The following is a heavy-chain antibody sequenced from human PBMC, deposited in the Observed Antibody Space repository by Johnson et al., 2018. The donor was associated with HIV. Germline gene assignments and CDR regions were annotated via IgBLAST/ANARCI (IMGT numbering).Heavy chain of an antibody. CDR3: ARACSGGSCYEEKSPDAFDI. CDR1: GFTFSSYG. Sequence: QVQLVESGGGVVQPGGSLRLSCAASGFTFSSYGMHWVRQAPGKGLEWVALISYDGTNKYYADSVKGRFTISRDNSRNTLFLQMNSLRAEDTAVYYCARACSGGSCYEEKSPDAFDIWGQGTMVTVSS. J-gene: IGHJ3*02. D-gene: IGHD2-15*01. CDR2: ISYDGTNK. V-gene: IGHV3-30*19.